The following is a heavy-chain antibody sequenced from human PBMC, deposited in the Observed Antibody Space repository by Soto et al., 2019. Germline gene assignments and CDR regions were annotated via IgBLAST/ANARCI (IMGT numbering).Heavy chain of an antibody. CDR3: ARDFGEQLVGNYYYGMDV. D-gene: IGHD6-13*01. CDR1: GGSIGGYY. J-gene: IGHJ6*02. Sequence: PSETLSLTCTVSGGSIGGYYWSWIRQPAGKGLEWIGYIYYSGSTNYNPSLKSRVTISVDTSKNQFCLKLSSVTAADTAVYYCARDFGEQLVGNYYYGMDVWGQGATVTVSS. V-gene: IGHV4-59*01. CDR2: IYYSGST.